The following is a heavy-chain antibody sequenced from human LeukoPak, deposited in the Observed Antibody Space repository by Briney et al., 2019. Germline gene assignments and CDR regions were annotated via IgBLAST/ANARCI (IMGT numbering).Heavy chain of an antibody. V-gene: IGHV1-8*01. Sequence: ASVKVSCKASGYTFTSYDINWMRQATGQGLEWMGWMNPNSGNTGYAQKFQGRVTMTRNTSISTAYMELSSLRSEDTAVYYRARGLRQQWLSDYWGQGTLVTVSS. J-gene: IGHJ4*02. CDR3: ARGLRQQWLSDY. CDR2: MNPNSGNT. CDR1: GYTFTSYD. D-gene: IGHD6-19*01.